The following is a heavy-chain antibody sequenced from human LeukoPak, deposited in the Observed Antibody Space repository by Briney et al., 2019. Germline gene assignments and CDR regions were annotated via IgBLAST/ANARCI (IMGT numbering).Heavy chain of an antibody. CDR3: TRPNYDSSGSTFDY. J-gene: IGHJ4*02. CDR1: GFTFSGSA. CDR2: IRSKANSYAT. Sequence: PGGSLRLSCAASGFTFSGSAMHWVRQASGKGLEWVGRIRSKANSYATAYAASVKGRFTISRDDSKNTAYLQMNSLKTEDTAVYCCTRPNYDSSGSTFDYWGQGTLVTVSS. D-gene: IGHD3-22*01. V-gene: IGHV3-73*01.